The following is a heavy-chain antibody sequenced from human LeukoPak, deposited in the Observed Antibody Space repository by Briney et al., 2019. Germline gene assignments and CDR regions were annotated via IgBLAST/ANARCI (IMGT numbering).Heavy chain of an antibody. CDR1: GGSFSGYY. J-gene: IGHJ4*02. CDR2: INPSGST. D-gene: IGHD2-2*01. V-gene: IGHV4-34*01. Sequence: SETLSLTCAVYGGSFSGYYWSWIRQPPGQGLEWIGEINPSGSTTYNPSPKSRATISVDTSKAQFSLNLSTVTAADTAVYYSARGLRYCSSTSCYVGRYYFDYWCQGPLATVTA. CDR3: ARGLRYCSSTSCYVGRYYFDY.